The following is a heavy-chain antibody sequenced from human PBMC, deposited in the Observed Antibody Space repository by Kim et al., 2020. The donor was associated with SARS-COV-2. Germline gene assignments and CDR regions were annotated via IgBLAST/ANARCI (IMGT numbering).Heavy chain of an antibody. Sequence: SVKVSCKASRGTFSSYAISWVRQAPGQGLEWMGGIIPIFVTANYAQKFQGRVTITADESTSTAYMELSSLRSEDTAVYYCVRDRLEWFYCAMDVWGQGTTVTVSS. CDR1: RGTFSSYA. J-gene: IGHJ6*02. D-gene: IGHD3-3*01. CDR3: VRDRLEWFYCAMDV. CDR2: IIPIFVTA. V-gene: IGHV1-69*13.